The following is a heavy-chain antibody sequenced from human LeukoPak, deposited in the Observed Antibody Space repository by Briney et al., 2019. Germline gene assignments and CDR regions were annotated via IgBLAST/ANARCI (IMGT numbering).Heavy chain of an antibody. Sequence: PGGSLRLSCAASGFTFSSYAMSWVRQAPGKGLEWVSAISGSGGSTYYADSVKGRFTISRDNAKNSLYLQMNSLRAEDTAVYYCARESRGVRGVIYFDYWGQGTLVTVSS. V-gene: IGHV3-23*01. D-gene: IGHD3-10*02. CDR1: GFTFSSYA. J-gene: IGHJ4*02. CDR2: ISGSGGST. CDR3: ARESRGVRGVIYFDY.